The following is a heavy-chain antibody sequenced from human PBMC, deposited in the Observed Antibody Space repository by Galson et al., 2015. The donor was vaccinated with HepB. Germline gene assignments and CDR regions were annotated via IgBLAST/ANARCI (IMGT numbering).Heavy chain of an antibody. CDR1: GYSFTSYW. CDR3: ARQVDIVATIPQPWFDP. D-gene: IGHD5-12*01. J-gene: IGHJ5*02. Sequence: QSGAEVKKPGESLRISCKGSGYSFTSYWISWVRQMPGKGLEWMGRIDPSDSYTNYSPSFQGHVTISADKSISTAYLQWSSLKASDTAMYYCARQVDIVATIPQPWFDPWGQGTLVTVSS. CDR2: IDPSDSYT. V-gene: IGHV5-10-1*01.